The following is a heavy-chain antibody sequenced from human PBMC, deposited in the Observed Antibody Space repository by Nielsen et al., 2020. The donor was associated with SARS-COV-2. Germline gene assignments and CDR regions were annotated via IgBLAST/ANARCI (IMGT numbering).Heavy chain of an antibody. D-gene: IGHD3-22*01. Sequence: ASVKASCKASGYTFTSYGISWVRQAPGQGLEWMGWISAYNGNTNYAQKLQGRVTMTTDTSTSTAYMELRSLRSDDTAVYYCARDGASPYYYDSSGYKKSGFDYWGQGTLVTVSS. J-gene: IGHJ4*02. V-gene: IGHV1-18*01. CDR3: ARDGASPYYYDSSGYKKSGFDY. CDR2: ISAYNGNT. CDR1: GYTFTSYG.